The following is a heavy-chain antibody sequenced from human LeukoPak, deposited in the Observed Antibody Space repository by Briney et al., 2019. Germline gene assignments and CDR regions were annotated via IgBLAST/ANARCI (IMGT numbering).Heavy chain of an antibody. CDR3: ARGGRTNDAFDI. CDR2: ISAYNGNT. J-gene: IGHJ3*02. CDR1: GGTFSSYA. V-gene: IGHV1-18*01. Sequence: ASVKVSCKASGGTFSSYAISWVRQAPGQGLEWMGWISAYNGNTNYAQKLQGRVTMTTDTSTSTAYMELRSLRSDDTAVYYCARGGRTNDAFDIWGQGTMVTVSS. D-gene: IGHD2-8*01.